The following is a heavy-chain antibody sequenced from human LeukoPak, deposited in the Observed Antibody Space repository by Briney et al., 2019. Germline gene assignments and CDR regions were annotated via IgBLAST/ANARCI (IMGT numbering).Heavy chain of an antibody. V-gene: IGHV1-2*02. CDR2: INPNSGGT. CDR3: ARDEGTQLFDANWFDP. D-gene: IGHD3-3*01. CDR1: GYTFTGYY. J-gene: IGHJ5*02. Sequence: GASVKVSCKASGYTFTGYYMHWVRQAPGQGLEWMGWINPNSGGTNYAQKFQGRVTMTRDTSISTAYMELSRLRSDDTAVYYCARDEGTQLFDANWFDPWGQGTLVTVSS.